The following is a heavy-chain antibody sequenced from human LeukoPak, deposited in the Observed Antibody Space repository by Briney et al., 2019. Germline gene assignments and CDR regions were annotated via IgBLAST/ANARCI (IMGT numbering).Heavy chain of an antibody. CDR1: GFTVSSKY. Sequence: RGGSLRLSCAASGFTVSSKYTSWVRQAPGEWPEWVSVIYSGGSTYYADSVKGRFTISSDNSKNTLYLQMNSLRAEDTAVYYCARASSRGVRGVIAFDYWGQGTLVTVSS. D-gene: IGHD3-10*01. CDR3: ARASSRGVRGVIAFDY. J-gene: IGHJ4*02. CDR2: IYSGGST. V-gene: IGHV3-53*01.